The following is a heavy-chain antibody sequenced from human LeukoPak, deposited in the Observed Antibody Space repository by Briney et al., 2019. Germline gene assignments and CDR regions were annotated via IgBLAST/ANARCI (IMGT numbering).Heavy chain of an antibody. CDR1: GFTFVDYG. J-gene: IGHJ4*02. CDR3: ARDRLGPSFSVSHFDL. V-gene: IGHV3-20*04. CDR2: INYNGGIT. Sequence: GGSLRLSCATSGFTFVDYGMSWVRRAPGKGLEWLCAINYNGGITDYADSVKGRFTISRDNAKNSLYLRMDSLRAEDTALYYCARDRLGPSFSVSHFDLWGQGTLVTVSS. D-gene: IGHD3-3*02.